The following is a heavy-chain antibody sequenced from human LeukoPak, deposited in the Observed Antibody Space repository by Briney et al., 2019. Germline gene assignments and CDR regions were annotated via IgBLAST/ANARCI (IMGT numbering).Heavy chain of an antibody. D-gene: IGHD4-17*01. CDR3: ARRLRRNYFDY. Sequence: PGGSLRLSCAASGFTFSSYEMNWVRQAPGKGLEWVSYISSSGSTIYYADSVKGRFTISRDNAKNSLYLQMNSLRAEDTAVYYRARRLRRNYFDYWGQGTLVTVSS. V-gene: IGHV3-48*03. CDR2: ISSSGSTI. J-gene: IGHJ4*02. CDR1: GFTFSSYE.